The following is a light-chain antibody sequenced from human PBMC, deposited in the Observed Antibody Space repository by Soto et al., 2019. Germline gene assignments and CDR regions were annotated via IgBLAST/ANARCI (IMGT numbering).Light chain of an antibody. CDR3: CSHAGDNTYV. J-gene: IGLJ1*01. Sequence: QAVLTPPASVFGSPGQSITFSCTGTSSAVGGYNFVSWYQQHSGKAPKLMIYEVSSRPSGVSNRFSGSKSGNTASLTVSGLQAEDEADYFCCSHAGDNTYVFGTGTKVTV. V-gene: IGLV2-14*03. CDR1: SSAVGGYNF. CDR2: EVS.